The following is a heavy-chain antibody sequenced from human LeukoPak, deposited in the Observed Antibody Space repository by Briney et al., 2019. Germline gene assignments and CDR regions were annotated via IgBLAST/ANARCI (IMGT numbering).Heavy chain of an antibody. CDR2: IDHSGST. CDR1: GGSFSGYY. J-gene: IGHJ6*02. Sequence: SETLSLTCAVYGGSFSGYYWSWIRQPPGKGLEWIGEIDHSGSTNYNPSLKSRVTISVDTSKNQFSLKLSSVTAADTAVYYCARGILSGSYHRSYYGMDVWGQGTTVTVSS. V-gene: IGHV4-34*01. D-gene: IGHD1-26*01. CDR3: ARGILSGSYHRSYYGMDV.